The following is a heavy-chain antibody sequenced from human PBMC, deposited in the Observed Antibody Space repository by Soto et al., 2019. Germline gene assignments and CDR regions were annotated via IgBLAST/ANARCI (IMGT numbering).Heavy chain of an antibody. Sequence: GGSLRLSCAASGFTFSSYSMNWVRQAPGKGLEWVSSISSSSSYIYYADSVKGRFTISRDNAKNSLYLQMNSLRAEDTAVYYCARAPPRYCSGGSCYGYYYYYMDVWGKGTTVTVSS. D-gene: IGHD2-15*01. J-gene: IGHJ6*03. CDR3: ARAPPRYCSGGSCYGYYYYYMDV. CDR2: ISSSSSYI. V-gene: IGHV3-21*01. CDR1: GFTFSSYS.